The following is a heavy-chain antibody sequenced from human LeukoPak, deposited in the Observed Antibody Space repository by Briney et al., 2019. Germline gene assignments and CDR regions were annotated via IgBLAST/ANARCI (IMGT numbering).Heavy chain of an antibody. Sequence: GGSPRLSCAASGFTFSTYWMHWVRQAPGKGLVWVSHIKSDGSSTNYADSVKGRFTISRDNAKNTLYLQMNSLRAEDTAVYYCARRRNDGSNWFDPWGQGTLVTVSS. CDR3: ARRRNDGSNWFDP. V-gene: IGHV3-74*01. J-gene: IGHJ5*02. CDR1: GFTFSTYW. CDR2: IKSDGSST. D-gene: IGHD1-1*01.